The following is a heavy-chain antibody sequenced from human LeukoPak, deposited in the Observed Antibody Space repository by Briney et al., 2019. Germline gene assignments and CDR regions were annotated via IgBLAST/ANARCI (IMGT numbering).Heavy chain of an antibody. J-gene: IGHJ4*02. D-gene: IGHD6-19*01. V-gene: IGHV3-9*01. Sequence: PGGSLRLSCAASGFTFDDYAMHWVRQAPGKGLEWVSGISWNSGSIGYADSVKGRFTISRDNAKNSLYLQMNSLRAEDTAVYYCAKDPPGYSSGWYKRTTYFDYWGQGTLVTVSS. CDR1: GFTFDDYA. CDR3: AKDPPGYSSGWYKRTTYFDY. CDR2: ISWNSGSI.